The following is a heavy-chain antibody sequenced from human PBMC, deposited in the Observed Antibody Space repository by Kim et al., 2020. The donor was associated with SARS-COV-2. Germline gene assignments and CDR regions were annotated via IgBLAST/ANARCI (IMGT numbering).Heavy chain of an antibody. CDR2: ISSSTSTL. J-gene: IGHJ3*02. V-gene: IGHV3-11*04. Sequence: GWSLRLSCKASGFTFTDYYLAWIRQTPEKGLEWISYISSSTSTLYYAKSVRGRFTVSRDNAKNSVYLQMNSLQVEDTALYYCARSSGFEITFDMWGQGT. D-gene: IGHD1-26*01. CDR1: GFTFTDYY. CDR3: ARSSGFEITFDM.